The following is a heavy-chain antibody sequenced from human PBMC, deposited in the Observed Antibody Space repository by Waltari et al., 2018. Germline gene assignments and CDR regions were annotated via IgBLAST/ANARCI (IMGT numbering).Heavy chain of an antibody. V-gene: IGHV4-59*11. CDR2: IYYRWST. J-gene: IGHJ3*02. CDR1: GGSISSHY. Sequence: QVQLQESGPGLVKPSETLSLTCTVSGGSISSHYWSWLRQPPGKGLEWIGYIYYRWSTNYTPSLKSRVTISVDTSKNQFSLKLSSVTAADTAVYYCARARDASPDAFDTWGQGTMVTVSS. CDR3: ARARDASPDAFDT.